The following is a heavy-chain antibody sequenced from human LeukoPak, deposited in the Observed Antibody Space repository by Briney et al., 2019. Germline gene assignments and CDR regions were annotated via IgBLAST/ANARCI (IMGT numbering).Heavy chain of an antibody. J-gene: IGHJ3*02. D-gene: IGHD3-10*01. V-gene: IGHV3-21*01. CDR3: ARVTMVRGIMNDAFDI. Sequence: GGSLRLSCAASGFTFSSYSMNWVRQAPGKGLEWVSSISTGSGHIYYADSVKGRFTISRDSAKNSLYLQMNSLGVEDTAVYYCARVTMVRGIMNDAFDIWGQGTMVTVSS. CDR1: GFTFSSYS. CDR2: ISTGSGHI.